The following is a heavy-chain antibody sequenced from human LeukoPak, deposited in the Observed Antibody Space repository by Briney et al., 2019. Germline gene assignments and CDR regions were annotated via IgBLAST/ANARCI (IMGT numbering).Heavy chain of an antibody. Sequence: GGSLRLTCAASGFTFSSYSMNWVRQAPGKGLEWVSSISSSSSYIYYADSVKGRFTISRDNAKNSLYLQMNSLRGEDTAVYYCARDLSPSYDFWSGRLDFWGQGILVTVSS. V-gene: IGHV3-21*01. CDR2: ISSSSSYI. J-gene: IGHJ4*02. CDR1: GFTFSSYS. CDR3: ARDLSPSYDFWSGRLDF. D-gene: IGHD3-3*01.